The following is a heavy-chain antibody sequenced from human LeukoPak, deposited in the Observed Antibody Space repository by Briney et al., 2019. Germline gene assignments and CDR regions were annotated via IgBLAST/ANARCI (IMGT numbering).Heavy chain of an antibody. D-gene: IGHD3-3*01. Sequence: GGSLRLSCAASGFTFSSCAMSWVRQAPGKGLEWVSAISGSGGSTYYADSVKGRFTISRDNSKNTLYLQMNSLRAEDTAVYYCAKNKNPVLRFLEWLTDYWGQGTLVTVSS. CDR3: AKNKNPVLRFLEWLTDY. V-gene: IGHV3-23*01. CDR1: GFTFSSCA. CDR2: ISGSGGST. J-gene: IGHJ4*02.